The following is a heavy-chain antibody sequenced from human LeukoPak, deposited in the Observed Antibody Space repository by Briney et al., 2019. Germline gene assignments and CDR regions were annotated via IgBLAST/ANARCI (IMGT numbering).Heavy chain of an antibody. V-gene: IGHV4-59*01. Sequence: NPSETLSLTCTVSGGSISTYYWSWIRQPPGKGLEWIGYVYYTGSTNYNPSLKSRVTISLDASENQFSLRLSSVSAADTAVYYCARSRSSWYWEFDQWGQGTLVTVSS. J-gene: IGHJ4*02. D-gene: IGHD6-13*01. CDR2: VYYTGST. CDR1: GGSISTYY. CDR3: ARSRSSWYWEFDQ.